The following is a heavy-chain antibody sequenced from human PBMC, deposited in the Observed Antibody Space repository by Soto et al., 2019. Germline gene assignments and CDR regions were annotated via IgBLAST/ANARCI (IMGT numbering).Heavy chain of an antibody. J-gene: IGHJ5*02. V-gene: IGHV4-30-2*01. D-gene: IGHD5-18*01. Sequence: SETLSLTCAVSGGSISSGVYSWIWIRQPPGKVLEWIGYICHSGSTYYNPSLKSRVTISVDRSKNQFSLKLSSVTAADTAVYYCARGKGYSYGPRGDWFDPWGQGTLVTVSS. CDR1: GGSISSGVYS. CDR2: ICHSGST. CDR3: ARGKGYSYGPRGDWFDP.